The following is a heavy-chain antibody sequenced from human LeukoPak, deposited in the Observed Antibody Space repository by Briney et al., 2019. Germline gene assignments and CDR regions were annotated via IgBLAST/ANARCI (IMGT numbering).Heavy chain of an antibody. V-gene: IGHV3-66*01. CDR2: IYSGGST. J-gene: IGHJ3*02. D-gene: IGHD6-13*01. CDR1: GFTVSSNY. Sequence: LPGGSLRLSCAASGFTVSSNYMSWVRQAPGKGLEWVSVIYSGGSTYYADSVKGRFTISRDNSKNTLYLQMNSLRAEDTAVYYCARGSPSGSWYAFDIWGQGTMVTVSS. CDR3: ARGSPSGSWYAFDI.